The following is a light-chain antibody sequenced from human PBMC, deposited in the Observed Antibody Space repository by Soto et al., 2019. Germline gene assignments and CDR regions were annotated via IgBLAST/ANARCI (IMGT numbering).Light chain of an antibody. CDR2: DVS. Sequence: QSALTQAASVSGSPGQSITISCSRTGSDVGAYNYVSWYQQHPAKAPKLMIYDVSNRPSGVSDRFSGSKSGNTASLTISGLQAEDEADYYCYSYTSSSTYVFGSGTKVTVL. V-gene: IGLV2-14*01. J-gene: IGLJ1*01. CDR1: GSDVGAYNY. CDR3: YSYTSSSTYV.